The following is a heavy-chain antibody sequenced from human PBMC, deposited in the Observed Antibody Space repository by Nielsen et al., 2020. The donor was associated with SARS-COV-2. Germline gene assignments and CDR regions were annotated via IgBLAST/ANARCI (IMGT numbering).Heavy chain of an antibody. CDR2: VSGDVAHTT. J-gene: IGHJ4*02. Sequence: GGSLRLSCAASGFTFSAYAMIWVRQAAGKGLEWVSAVSGDVAHTTYYADSVKGRFTISRDNSKNTLYLQMNGLRAEDTAIYYCARDGRIGYGVYLDYWGQGTPVTVSS. V-gene: IGHV3-23*01. CDR3: ARDGRIGYGVYLDY. D-gene: IGHD5-12*01. CDR1: GFTFSAYA.